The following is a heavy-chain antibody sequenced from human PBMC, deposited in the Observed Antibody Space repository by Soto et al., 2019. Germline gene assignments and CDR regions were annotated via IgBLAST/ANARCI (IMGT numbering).Heavy chain of an antibody. CDR2: INHSGST. Sequence: QVQLQQWGAGLLKPSETLSLTCAVYGGSFSGYYWSWIRQPPGKGLEWIGEINHSGSTNYNPSLKSRVTISVDTSKHQFSLKLSSVTAADTAVYYCARVGVPAAIGYYYYYMDVWGKGTTVTVSS. CDR3: ARVGVPAAIGYYYYYMDV. CDR1: GGSFSGYY. J-gene: IGHJ6*03. D-gene: IGHD2-2*01. V-gene: IGHV4-34*01.